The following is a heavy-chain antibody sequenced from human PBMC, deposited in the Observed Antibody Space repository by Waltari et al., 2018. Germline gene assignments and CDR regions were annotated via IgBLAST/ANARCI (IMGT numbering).Heavy chain of an antibody. CDR3: ARDHRYYDFWSSDY. J-gene: IGHJ4*02. D-gene: IGHD3-3*01. V-gene: IGHV4-38-2*02. Sequence: QVQLQESGPGLVKPSETLSLTCAVSGYSISSGYYWGWIRQPPGKGLEWIGSIYHSGSTSYNPSLKSRVTISVDTSKNQFSLKLSSVTAADTAVYYCARDHRYYDFWSSDYWGQGTLVTVSS. CDR1: GYSISSGYY. CDR2: IYHSGST.